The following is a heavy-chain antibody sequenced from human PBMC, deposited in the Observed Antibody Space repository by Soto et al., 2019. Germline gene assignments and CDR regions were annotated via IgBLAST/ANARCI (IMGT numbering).Heavy chain of an antibody. CDR1: GGPIRRGDDS. CDR3: ARLHGYCISSSCHGHYAMDV. J-gene: IGHJ6*02. D-gene: IGHD2-2*01. CDR2: IYYSGTT. Sequence: SGTLSLTWASSGGPIRRGDDSGAWIRKPQGKGLEWIGSIYYSGTTYYNPSLNSRVTVSVDTSKNQFSLKVTSVTAADTAVYYCARLHGYCISSSCHGHYAMDVWGQGTTVTVS. V-gene: IGHV4-39*01.